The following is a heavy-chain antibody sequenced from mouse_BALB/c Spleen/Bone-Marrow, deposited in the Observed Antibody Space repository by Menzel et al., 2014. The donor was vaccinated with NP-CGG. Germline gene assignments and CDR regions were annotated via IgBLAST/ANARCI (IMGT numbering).Heavy chain of an antibody. Sequence: EVMLAESGGGLAQPGGSLRLSCATSGFTFTDYYMSWVRQPPGKALEWLGFIRNKANGYTTEYSVSVKGRFTISRDNSQSILYLQMNTLRAEDSATYYCARDAYRYAMDYWGQGTSVTVSS. CDR2: IRNKANGYTT. CDR1: GFTFTDYY. J-gene: IGHJ4*01. CDR3: ARDAYRYAMDY. D-gene: IGHD2-14*01. V-gene: IGHV7-3*02.